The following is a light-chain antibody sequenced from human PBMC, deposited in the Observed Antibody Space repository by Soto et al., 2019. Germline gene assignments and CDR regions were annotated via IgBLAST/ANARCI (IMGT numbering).Light chain of an antibody. J-gene: IGKJ2*01. CDR3: QQRSNWPQT. V-gene: IGKV3-11*01. Sequence: EIVLTQSPATLSLSPGERATLSCMASQSVSSYLAWYQQKPGQAPRLLIYDASNRATGIPARFSGSGSGTEFTPTISSLEPEDFAVSYCQQRSNWPQTFGQGTKLEIK. CDR2: DAS. CDR1: QSVSSY.